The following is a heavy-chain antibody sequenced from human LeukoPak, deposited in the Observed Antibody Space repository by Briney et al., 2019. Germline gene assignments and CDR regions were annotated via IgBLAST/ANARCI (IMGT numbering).Heavy chain of an antibody. V-gene: IGHV4-39*07. CDR3: ARGARLGAARPQYFDY. CDR1: GGSMSSSNYY. Sequence: PSETLSLTCTVSGGSMSSSNYYWGWIRQPPGKGLEWIGTIYYSGSTYYNPSLKSRITISVDTSKNQFSLKLTSVTAADTAVYYCARGARLGAARPQYFDYWGQGILVTVSS. CDR2: IYYSGST. J-gene: IGHJ4*02. D-gene: IGHD1-26*01.